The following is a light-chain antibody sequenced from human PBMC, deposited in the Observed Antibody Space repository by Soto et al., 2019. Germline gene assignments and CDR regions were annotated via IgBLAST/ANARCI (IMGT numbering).Light chain of an antibody. CDR1: QSINNL. CDR2: DVS. Sequence: DVQMTHSPSTLSASVGDRVTITCRASQSINNLLAWYQQKPGKAPKFLIYDVSTLESGVPSRFSGSGSGTEFTLTISSLQPEDFATYYCQHYNSYSEAFGQGTKVDIK. J-gene: IGKJ1*01. CDR3: QHYNSYSEA. V-gene: IGKV1-5*01.